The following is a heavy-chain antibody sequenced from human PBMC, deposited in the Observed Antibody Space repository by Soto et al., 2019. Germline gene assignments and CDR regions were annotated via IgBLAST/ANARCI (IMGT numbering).Heavy chain of an antibody. CDR3: ARRSYGDQKEGMDV. V-gene: IGHV1-69*01. CDR2: IIPIFGTA. D-gene: IGHD4-17*01. Sequence: QVQLVQSGAEVKKPGSSVKVSCKASGGTFGSYAISWVRQAPGQGLEWMGGIIPIFGTANYAQKFQGRVTITADESTSTAYRERSGVRSEDTGVYYCARRSYGDQKEGMDVWGQGTTVTVSS. J-gene: IGHJ6*02. CDR1: GGTFGSYA.